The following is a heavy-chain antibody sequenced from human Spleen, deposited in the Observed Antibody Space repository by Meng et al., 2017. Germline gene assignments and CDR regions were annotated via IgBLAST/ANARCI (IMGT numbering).Heavy chain of an antibody. CDR2: IYWDDDK. CDR1: GFSLSTNGVG. V-gene: IGHV2-5*02. J-gene: IGHJ4*02. Sequence: SGPTLVKPTQTLTLTCTFSGFSLSTNGVGVGWIRQPPGKALDWLALIYWDDDKRYSPSLRSRLTISKDASKNQVVLTMTNMDPVDTATYYCAHRRRASGWYEYFFDSWGQGTLVTVSS. D-gene: IGHD6-19*01. CDR3: AHRRRASGWYEYFFDS.